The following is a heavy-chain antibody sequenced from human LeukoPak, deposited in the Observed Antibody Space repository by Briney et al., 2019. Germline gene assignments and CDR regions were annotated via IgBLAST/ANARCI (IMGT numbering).Heavy chain of an antibody. CDR1: GFTFNDAW. J-gene: IGHJ4*02. CDR3: THRDRIAVPGIDY. CDR2: IKTKSDGGTT. V-gene: IGHV3-15*01. Sequence: NPRGSLRLSCAASGFTFNDAWLSWVRQAPGKGLEWVGRIKTKSDGGTTDYATPVKGRFTISRDDSKNTLYLQMNGLKTEDTAVYYCTHRDRIAVPGIDYWGQGTLVTVSS. D-gene: IGHD6-19*01.